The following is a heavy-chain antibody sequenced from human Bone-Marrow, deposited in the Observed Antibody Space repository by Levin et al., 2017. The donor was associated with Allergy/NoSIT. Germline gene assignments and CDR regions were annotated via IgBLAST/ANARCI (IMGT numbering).Heavy chain of an antibody. V-gene: IGHV3-53*01. CDR1: GFIVSSNY. CDR3: ERKTDSGGSGDY. J-gene: IGHJ4*02. Sequence: PGGSLRLSCAASGFIVSSNYMSWVRQAPGKGLECVSVIYSGGSTYYADSVKGRFTISRDSSKNTLYLQMNSLRAEDTAVYYCERKTDSGGSGDYWGQGTLVTVSS. D-gene: IGHD3-22*01. CDR2: IYSGGST.